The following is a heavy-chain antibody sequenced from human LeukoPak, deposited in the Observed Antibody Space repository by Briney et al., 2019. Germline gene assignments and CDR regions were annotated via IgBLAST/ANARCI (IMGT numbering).Heavy chain of an antibody. CDR1: GLTASSNY. J-gene: IGHJ4*02. CDR2: IYSGGST. D-gene: IGHD2-15*01. CDR3: VRANGYCSGGTRPGY. Sequence: GGSLRLSCAASGLTASSNYMTWVRQAPGKGLEWVSVIYSGGSTYYADSVKGRFTISRDNSKNTLYLQINSLTAEDTAVYHCVRANGYCSGGTRPGYWGQGTLVTVSS. V-gene: IGHV3-66*01.